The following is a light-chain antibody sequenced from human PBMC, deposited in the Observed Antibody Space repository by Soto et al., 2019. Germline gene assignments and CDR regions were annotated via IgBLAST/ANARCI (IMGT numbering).Light chain of an antibody. CDR2: DAS. CDR1: QSVSSY. CDR3: QQRQYWPPIT. J-gene: IGKJ5*01. Sequence: EIVLRQSPATLSLSPGERASLSCRPSQSVSSYLAWYQQKPGQAPRLLIYDASNRATGIPARFSGSGSGTDFTLTISSLEPEDFAIYYCQQRQYWPPITFGQGTRLEIK. V-gene: IGKV3-11*01.